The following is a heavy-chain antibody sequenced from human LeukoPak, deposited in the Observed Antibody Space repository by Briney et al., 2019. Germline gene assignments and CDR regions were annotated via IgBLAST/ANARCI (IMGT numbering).Heavy chain of an antibody. Sequence: GGSLRLSCAASGFTFSSYWMSWVRQAPGKGLEWVANIKQDGSEKYYVDSVKGRFTISRDNAKNSLYLQMNSLRAEDTAVYYCARDSPWGPYGYGDYMDAFDIWGQGTMVTVSS. CDR3: ARDSPWGPYGYGDYMDAFDI. CDR2: IKQDGSEK. J-gene: IGHJ3*02. CDR1: GFTFSSYW. V-gene: IGHV3-7*01. D-gene: IGHD4-17*01.